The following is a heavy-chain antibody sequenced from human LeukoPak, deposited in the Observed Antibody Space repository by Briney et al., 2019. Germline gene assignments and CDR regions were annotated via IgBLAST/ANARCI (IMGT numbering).Heavy chain of an antibody. D-gene: IGHD4-17*01. CDR1: GYTFTGYY. CDR3: ARVTHDYGDSVDY. Sequence: ASVKVSCKASGYTFTGYYIHWVRQAPGQGLEWMGWINPNSGGTNYAQKFQGRVTMTRDTSISTAYMELSRLGSDDTAVYYCARVTHDYGDSVDYWGQGTLVTVSS. J-gene: IGHJ4*02. V-gene: IGHV1-2*02. CDR2: INPNSGGT.